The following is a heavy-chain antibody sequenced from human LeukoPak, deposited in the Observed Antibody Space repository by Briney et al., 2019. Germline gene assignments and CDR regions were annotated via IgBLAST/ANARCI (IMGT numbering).Heavy chain of an antibody. CDR1: GYTFTGYY. CDR3: ARVSSLKTFLD. V-gene: IGHV1-2*02. CDR2: INPNSGGT. D-gene: IGHD2/OR15-2a*01. J-gene: IGHJ4*02. Sequence: ASVKVSCKASGYTFTGYYMHWVRQAPGQGLVWIGWINPNSGGTNYAQKCQGRVTMTKNTSISTAYMKLRRLRSDDTAVYYCARVSSLKTFLDWGQGTLVTVSS.